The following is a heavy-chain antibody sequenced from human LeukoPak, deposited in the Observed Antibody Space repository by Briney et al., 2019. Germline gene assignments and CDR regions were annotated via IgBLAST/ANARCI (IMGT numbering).Heavy chain of an antibody. Sequence: VASVKVSCKASGFTFTSYGISWVRQAPGQGLEWMGWISAYNGNTNYAQKFQGRVTITTDESTSTVYMELSSLRSEDTAVFYCARDFSHGALDYWGQGTLVTVSS. CDR2: ISAYNGNT. CDR1: GFTFTSYG. CDR3: ARDFSHGALDY. J-gene: IGHJ4*02. D-gene: IGHD4-17*01. V-gene: IGHV1-18*01.